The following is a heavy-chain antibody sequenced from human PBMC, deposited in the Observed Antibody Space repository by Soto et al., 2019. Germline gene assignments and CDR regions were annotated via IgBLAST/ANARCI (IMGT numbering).Heavy chain of an antibody. V-gene: IGHV1-69*01. Sequence: QVQLVQSGAEVKKPGSSVKVSCKASGGSFRNHAMSWVRQAPGQGLEWMGGIIPIFGTPNYAQKFEGRVTITEDESTNTAYMDLSSLRSEDKAVYYCASSILIRDEGLEDLSNFEHHYYYYAMDVWGQGTTVTVSS. J-gene: IGHJ6*02. D-gene: IGHD3-16*01. CDR2: IIPIFGTP. CDR1: GGSFRNHA. CDR3: ASSILIRDEGLEDLSNFEHHYYYYAMDV.